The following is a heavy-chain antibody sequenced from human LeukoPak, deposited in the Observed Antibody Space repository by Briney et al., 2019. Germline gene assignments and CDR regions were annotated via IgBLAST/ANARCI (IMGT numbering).Heavy chain of an antibody. CDR1: GFTFDNYA. Sequence: PGGSLRLSCAASGFTFDNYAMHWARQAPGKGLEWVSLISGDGGSTYYADSVKGRFTISRDNSKNSLYLQMNSLRTEDTALYYCAKDGTTMVTFWFDPWGQGTLVTVSS. D-gene: IGHD5-18*01. J-gene: IGHJ5*02. V-gene: IGHV3-43*02. CDR3: AKDGTTMVTFWFDP. CDR2: ISGDGGST.